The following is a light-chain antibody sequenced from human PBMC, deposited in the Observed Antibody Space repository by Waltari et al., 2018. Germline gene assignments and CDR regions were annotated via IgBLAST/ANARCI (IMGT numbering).Light chain of an antibody. V-gene: IGKV1-9*01. CDR2: SVS. Sequence: CRASQCLTHYLAWFQQKPGKAPKPLSYSVSTLQSGVPSRFSGSGSGTDFTLTISSLQPEDVATYYCQQFDAYPLPFGGGTKVEIK. J-gene: IGKJ4*01. CDR3: QQFDAYPLP. CDR1: QCLTHY.